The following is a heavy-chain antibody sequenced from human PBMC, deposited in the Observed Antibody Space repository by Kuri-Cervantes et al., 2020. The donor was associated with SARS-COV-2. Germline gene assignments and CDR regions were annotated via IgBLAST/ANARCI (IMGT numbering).Heavy chain of an antibody. CDR1: GFTFSNYG. D-gene: IGHD2-15*01. CDR3: TRIYCSGGGCQRFFDT. J-gene: IGHJ4*02. V-gene: IGHV3-49*04. CDR2: IRSKFFGETR. Sequence: GESLKISCTSSGFTFSNYGMSWVRQAPGRGLEWVGFIRSKFFGETRQYAASVRDRFTISRDDSKSIAYLQMNSLKTEDAAVYYCTRIYCSGGGCQRFFDTWGQGTLVTVSS.